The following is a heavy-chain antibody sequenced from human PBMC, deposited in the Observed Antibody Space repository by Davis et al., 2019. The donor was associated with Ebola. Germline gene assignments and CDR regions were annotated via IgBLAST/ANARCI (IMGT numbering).Heavy chain of an antibody. V-gene: IGHV1-18*01. CDR1: GYTFTSSG. CDR2: INIYTGHT. Sequence: AASVKVSCKASGYTFTSSGIAWVRQAPGQGLEWMASINIYTGHTNYAQKFQGRVTLTTDTPTSTAFLELRSLRSDDTAVYYCVRDYDFVVDYWGQGTLVTVSS. D-gene: IGHD3-3*01. CDR3: VRDYDFVVDY. J-gene: IGHJ4*02.